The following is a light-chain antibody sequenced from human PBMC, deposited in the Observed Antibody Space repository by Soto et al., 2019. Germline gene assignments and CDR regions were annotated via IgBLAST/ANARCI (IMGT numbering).Light chain of an antibody. CDR2: GAS. CDR1: QDISSY. CDR3: QQLNNYPRT. Sequence: DIQLTQSPSFLSASVGDRVTLSFRASQDISSYLTWYQQKPGKAPKLLIYGASTLQSGVPSRFSGSGSGTEFTLTISSLQPEDFATYYCQQLNNYPRTFGQGTKVDIK. V-gene: IGKV1-9*01. J-gene: IGKJ1*01.